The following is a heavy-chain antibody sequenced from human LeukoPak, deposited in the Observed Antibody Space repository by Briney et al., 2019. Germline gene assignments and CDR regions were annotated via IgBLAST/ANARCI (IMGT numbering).Heavy chain of an antibody. D-gene: IGHD1-26*01. V-gene: IGHV3-66*01. CDR1: GFTVSSNY. J-gene: IGHJ6*02. Sequence: GGSLRLSCAASGFTVSSNYMSWVRQAPGKGLEWVSVIYSGGSTYYADSVKGRFTISRDNSKNTLYLQMNSLRAEDTAVYYCVSLRLGWELWAYYYGMDVWGQGTTVTVSS. CDR2: IYSGGST. CDR3: VSLRLGWELWAYYYGMDV.